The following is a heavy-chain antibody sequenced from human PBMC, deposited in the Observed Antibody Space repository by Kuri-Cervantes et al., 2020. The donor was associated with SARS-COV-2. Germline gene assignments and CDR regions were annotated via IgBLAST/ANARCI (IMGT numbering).Heavy chain of an antibody. CDR2: IYYSGST. Sequence: SETLSLTCTVFGGSISSYYWSWIRQPPGKGLEWIGYIYYSGSTNYNPSLKSRVTISVDTSKNQFSLKLSSVTAADTAVYYCARHTIAARSDFDYWGQGTLVTVSS. V-gene: IGHV4-59*08. J-gene: IGHJ4*02. D-gene: IGHD6-6*01. CDR3: ARHTIAARSDFDY. CDR1: GGSISSYY.